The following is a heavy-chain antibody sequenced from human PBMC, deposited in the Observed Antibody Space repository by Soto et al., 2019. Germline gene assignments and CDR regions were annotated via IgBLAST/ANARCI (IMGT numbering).Heavy chain of an antibody. CDR1: GGSISSYY. CDR3: ARIYCSSTSCYPYYFDY. V-gene: IGHV4-59*01. Sequence: PSETLSLTCTVSGGSISSYYWSWIRQPPGKGLEWIGYIYYSGSTNYNPSLKSRVTISVDTSKNQFSLKLSSVTAADTAVYYCARIYCSSTSCYPYYFDYWGQGTLVNVSS. D-gene: IGHD2-2*01. J-gene: IGHJ4*02. CDR2: IYYSGST.